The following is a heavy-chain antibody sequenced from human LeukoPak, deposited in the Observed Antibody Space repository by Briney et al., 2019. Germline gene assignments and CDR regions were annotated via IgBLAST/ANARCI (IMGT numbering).Heavy chain of an antibody. D-gene: IGHD5-18*01. CDR3: ARDQGYSYGHSFDY. Sequence: PGRSLRLSCAASGFTYSSHNMHWVRQAPGRGLEWVTLISHDGSNKYYADSVKGRFTISRDNSKNTLHLQMNSLRAEDTAMYYCARDQGYSYGHSFDYWGQGTLVTVSS. CDR2: ISHDGSNK. CDR1: GFTYSSHN. V-gene: IGHV3-30-3*01. J-gene: IGHJ4*02.